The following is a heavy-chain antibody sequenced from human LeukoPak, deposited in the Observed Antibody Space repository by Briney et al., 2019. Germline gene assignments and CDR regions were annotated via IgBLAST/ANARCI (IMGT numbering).Heavy chain of an antibody. CDR3: AKGGRSGTYYNRFDY. CDR2: ISGDGDNT. V-gene: IGHV3-43*02. J-gene: IGHJ4*02. D-gene: IGHD3-10*01. CDR1: GFTFDDYA. Sequence: PGGSLRLSCAASGFTFDDYAMHWVRLAPGKGLEWVSLISGDGDNTYYADSVKGRLTISRDNSKNSLYLQMNSLTTEDTALYYCAKGGRSGTYYNRFDYWGQGTLVTVSS.